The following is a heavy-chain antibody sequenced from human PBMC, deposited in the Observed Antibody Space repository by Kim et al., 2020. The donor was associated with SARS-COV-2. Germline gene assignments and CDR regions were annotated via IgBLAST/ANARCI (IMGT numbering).Heavy chain of an antibody. V-gene: IGHV4-39*07. CDR1: GGSISSSSFY. D-gene: IGHD6-19*01. CDR2: IYYSGST. J-gene: IGHJ1*01. CDR3: ARVHVPSRLAVGFQH. Sequence: SETLSLTCTVSGGSISSSSFYWGWIRQAPGKGLEWIGSIYYSGSTYYNPSLKSRVTISIDTSKNQFSLKLSSVTAADTAVYYCARVHVPSRLAVGFQHWGQGTLVTVSS.